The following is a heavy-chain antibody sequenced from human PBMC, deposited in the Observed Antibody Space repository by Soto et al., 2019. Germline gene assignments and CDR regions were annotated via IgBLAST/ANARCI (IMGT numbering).Heavy chain of an antibody. Sequence: GGSLRLSCAASGFTFSDYYMSWIRQAPGKGLEWVSYISSSGSTIYYADSVKGRFTISRDNAKNSLYLQMNSLRAEETAVYYCARERIAAAQDYFDYWGQGTLVTVSS. V-gene: IGHV3-11*01. CDR2: ISSSGSTI. D-gene: IGHD6-13*01. CDR1: GFTFSDYY. CDR3: ARERIAAAQDYFDY. J-gene: IGHJ4*02.